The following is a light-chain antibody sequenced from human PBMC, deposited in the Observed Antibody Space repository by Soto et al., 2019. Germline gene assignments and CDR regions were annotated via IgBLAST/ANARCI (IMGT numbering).Light chain of an antibody. CDR2: GAS. CDR3: QQYGSSSYT. J-gene: IGKJ5*01. V-gene: IGKV3-20*01. Sequence: DSVLTKYIGTLSLSPGEGATLSCRASQSVSNTFLAWYQQKPGQAPRLLISGASSRATGIPDRFSASGSGTDFTLTISRLEPEDFAVYYCQQYGSSSYTFGQGTRLENK. CDR1: QSVSNTF.